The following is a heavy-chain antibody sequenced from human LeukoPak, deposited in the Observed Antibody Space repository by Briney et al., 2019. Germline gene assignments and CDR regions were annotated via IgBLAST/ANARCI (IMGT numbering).Heavy chain of an antibody. CDR1: GGSISSSNW. Sequence: SETLSLTCAVSGGSISSSNWWSWVRQPPGKGLEWIGEIYHSGSTNYNPSLKSRVTISVDTSKNQFSLKLSSVTAADTAVYYCARLSSSWYNGWFDPWGQGTLVTVSS. J-gene: IGHJ5*02. CDR2: IYHSGST. CDR3: ARLSSSWYNGWFDP. V-gene: IGHV4-4*02. D-gene: IGHD6-13*01.